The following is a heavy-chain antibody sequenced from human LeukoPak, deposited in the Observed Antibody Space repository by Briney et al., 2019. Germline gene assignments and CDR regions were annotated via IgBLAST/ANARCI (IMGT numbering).Heavy chain of an antibody. CDR3: ATRAPRYCSSTSCYWGRASWFDP. Sequence: SETLSLTCAAYGGSFSGYYWSWIRQPPGKGLEWIGEINHSGSTNYNPSLKSRVTISVDTSKNQFSLKLSSVTAADTAVYYCATRAPRYCSSTSCYWGRASWFDPWGQGTLVTVSS. V-gene: IGHV4-34*01. CDR1: GGSFSGYY. CDR2: INHSGST. D-gene: IGHD2-2*01. J-gene: IGHJ5*02.